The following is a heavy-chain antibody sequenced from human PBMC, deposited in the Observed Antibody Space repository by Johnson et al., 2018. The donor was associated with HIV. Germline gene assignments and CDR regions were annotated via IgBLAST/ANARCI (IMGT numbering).Heavy chain of an antibody. D-gene: IGHD5-24*01. V-gene: IGHV3-23*01. J-gene: IGHJ3*02. CDR2: ISGSGGST. CDR3: AKADRVRYGAGAFDI. CDR1: GFTFSSYA. Sequence: VLLLESGGGLVQPGGSLRLSCAASGFTFSSYAMSWVRQAPGKGLEWVSAISGSGGSTYYADSVKGRFPISRDNSKNTLYLQMNSLRAEDTAVCYCAKADRVRYGAGAFDIWGQGTMVTVSS.